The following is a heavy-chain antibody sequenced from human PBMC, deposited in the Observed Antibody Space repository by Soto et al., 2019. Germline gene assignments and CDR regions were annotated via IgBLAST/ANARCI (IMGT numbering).Heavy chain of an antibody. J-gene: IGHJ4*02. D-gene: IGHD2-2*01. CDR2: MFWDDDK. Sequence: SGPTLVNPTQPLTLTCTVSGVSLTTSGVSVGWIRQPPGKALEWLALMFWDDDKRYSPALKSRLTVTKDTSKNQVVLTLTNVDPVDTATYYCAQGTTRTSTLAYWGQGIRVTVSS. V-gene: IGHV2-5*02. CDR1: GVSLTTSGVS. CDR3: AQGTTRTSTLAY.